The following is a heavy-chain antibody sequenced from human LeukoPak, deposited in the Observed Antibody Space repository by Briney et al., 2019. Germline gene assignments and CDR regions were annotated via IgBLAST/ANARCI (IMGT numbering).Heavy chain of an antibody. CDR2: ISYDGSNK. D-gene: IGHD4-17*01. CDR1: GFTFSTYG. Sequence: GGSLRLSCAASGFTFSTYGLHWVRQAPGKGLEWVAVISYDGSNKYYADSVKGRFTISRDNSKNTLYLQMNSLRAEDTAVYYCAKDPGYGDYVDYWGQGTLVTVSS. V-gene: IGHV3-30*18. J-gene: IGHJ4*02. CDR3: AKDPGYGDYVDY.